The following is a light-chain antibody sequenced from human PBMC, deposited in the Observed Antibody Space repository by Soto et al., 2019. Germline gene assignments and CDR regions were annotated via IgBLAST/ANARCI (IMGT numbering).Light chain of an antibody. CDR2: DAS. V-gene: IGKV3-11*01. CDR3: QQRTHWPPWT. CDR1: QSIDIY. Sequence: EIVLTQSPATLSLSPGXRATLSCWASQSIDIYLAWYQQKPGQAPRLLIYDASNRATGIPARFSGSGSGTDFTLTISRLEPEDFAVYYCQQRTHWPPWTFGQGTKVDI. J-gene: IGKJ1*01.